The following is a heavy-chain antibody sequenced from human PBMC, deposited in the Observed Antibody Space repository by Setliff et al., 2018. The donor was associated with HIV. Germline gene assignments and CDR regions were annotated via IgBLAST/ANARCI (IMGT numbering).Heavy chain of an antibody. Sequence: SETLSLTCSVSGGSISSHYWGWIRQPPGRGLEWIGYIMYNEGNNFNPSLKSRVTISVDTSKNELSLRLSSVTAADSAVYFCAREDASGNHAFDFWGQGKMVTVSS. D-gene: IGHD2-2*01. CDR1: GGSISSHY. V-gene: IGHV4-59*11. CDR3: AREDASGNHAFDF. J-gene: IGHJ3*01. CDR2: IMYNEGN.